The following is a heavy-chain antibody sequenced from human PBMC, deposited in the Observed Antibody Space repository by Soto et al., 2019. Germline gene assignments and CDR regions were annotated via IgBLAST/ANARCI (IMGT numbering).Heavy chain of an antibody. J-gene: IGHJ4*02. CDR1: GFTFSSYA. CDR3: ASCSGGSCYSNPLFFDY. D-gene: IGHD2-15*01. Sequence: QVQLVESGGGVVQPGRSLRLSCAASGFTFSSYAMHWVRQAPGKGLEWVAVISYDGSNKYYADSVKGRFTISRDNSKNTLYLQMNSLRAEDTAVYYCASCSGGSCYSNPLFFDYWGQGTLVTVSS. CDR2: ISYDGSNK. V-gene: IGHV3-30-3*01.